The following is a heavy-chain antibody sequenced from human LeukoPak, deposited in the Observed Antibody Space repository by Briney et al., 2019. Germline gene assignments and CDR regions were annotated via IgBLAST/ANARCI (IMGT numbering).Heavy chain of an antibody. CDR2: IKQDGSEK. CDR1: GFTFSTYW. D-gene: IGHD3-22*01. Sequence: GGSLRLSCAASGFTFSTYWMTWVRQAPGKGLEWVANIKQDGSEKYHVDSVKGRFTISRDNAKNSLYLQMNSLRAEDTAVYYCAGGQTYYYDTSGHYPLDYWGQGTLVTVSS. J-gene: IGHJ4*02. CDR3: AGGQTYYYDTSGHYPLDY. V-gene: IGHV3-7*01.